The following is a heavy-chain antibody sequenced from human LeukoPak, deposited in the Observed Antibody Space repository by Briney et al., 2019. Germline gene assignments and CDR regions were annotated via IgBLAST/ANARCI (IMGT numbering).Heavy chain of an antibody. CDR3: ARDNEGHSGGWSYYYYYYMDV. V-gene: IGHV1-69*13. D-gene: IGHD2-15*01. CDR1: GGTFSSYA. CDR2: IIPIFGTA. J-gene: IGHJ6*03. Sequence: GASVKVSCKASGGTFSSYAISWVRQAPGQGLEWMGGIIPIFGTANYAQKFQGRVTITADESTSTAYMELSSLRSEDTAVYYCARDNEGHSGGWSYYYYYYMDVWGKGTTVTVSS.